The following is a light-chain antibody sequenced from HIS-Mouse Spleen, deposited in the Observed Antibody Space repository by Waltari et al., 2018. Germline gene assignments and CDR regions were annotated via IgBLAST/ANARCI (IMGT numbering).Light chain of an antibody. CDR1: SSNIGSNY. J-gene: IGLJ3*02. Sequence: QSVLTQPPSASGTPGQRVTISCSGSSSNIGSNYVYWYQQLPGTAPKLRIYRNNQRPSGVPDRFSGSKSGTSASLAISGRRSEDEADYYCAAWDDSLSGWVFGGGTKLTVL. CDR3: AAWDDSLSGWV. CDR2: RNN. V-gene: IGLV1-47*01.